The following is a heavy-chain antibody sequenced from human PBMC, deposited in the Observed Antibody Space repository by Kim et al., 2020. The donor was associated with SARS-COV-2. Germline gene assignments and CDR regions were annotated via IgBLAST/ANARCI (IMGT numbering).Heavy chain of an antibody. CDR3: ARDLGPSGMDV. J-gene: IGHJ6*02. Sequence: RTYYAESGKGRITISRHNSKNTLYLQMNSLRAEDTAVYYCARDLGPSGMDVWGQGTTVTVSS. V-gene: IGHV3-53*04. CDR2: RT.